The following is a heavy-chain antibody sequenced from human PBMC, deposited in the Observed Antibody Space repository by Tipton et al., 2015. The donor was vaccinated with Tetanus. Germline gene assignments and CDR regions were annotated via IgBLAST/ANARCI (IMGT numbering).Heavy chain of an antibody. J-gene: IGHJ6*02. CDR3: ARAIVDCSGGSCYRPYYYYGMDV. CDR1: GGSISSYY. V-gene: IGHV4-59*01. CDR2: IYYSGST. D-gene: IGHD2-15*01. Sequence: TLSLTCTVSGGSISSYYWSWIRQPPGKGLEWIGYIYYSGSTNYNPSLKSRVTISVDTSKNQFSLKLSSVTAADTAVYYCARAIVDCSGGSCYRPYYYYGMDVWGQGTTVTVSS.